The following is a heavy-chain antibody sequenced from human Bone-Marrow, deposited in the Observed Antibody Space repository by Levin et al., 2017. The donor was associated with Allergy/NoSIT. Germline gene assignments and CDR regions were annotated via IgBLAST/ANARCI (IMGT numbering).Heavy chain of an antibody. CDR3: ARHEPGTTISSSWYPYWYFDL. J-gene: IGHJ2*01. CDR2: IYYSGST. CDR1: GGSISSSSYY. D-gene: IGHD6-13*01. Sequence: SETLSLTCTVSGGSISSSSYYWGWIRQPPGKGLEWIGSIYYSGSTYYNPSLKSRVTISVDTSKNQFSLKLSSVTAADTAVYYCARHEPGTTISSSWYPYWYFDLWGRGTLVTVSS. V-gene: IGHV4-39*01.